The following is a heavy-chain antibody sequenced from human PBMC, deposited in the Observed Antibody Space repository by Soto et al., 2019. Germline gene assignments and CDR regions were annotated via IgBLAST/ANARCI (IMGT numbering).Heavy chain of an antibody. CDR3: ARLHGSAFGEQWGFDY. CDR2: IYYSGST. J-gene: IGHJ4*02. D-gene: IGHD3-10*01. Sequence: SETLSLTCTVSGGSISSGGYCWSWIRPHPGKGLEWIGYIYYSGSTYYNPSLKSRVTISVDTSKNQFSLKLSSVTAADTAVYYCARLHGSAFGEQWGFDYWGQGTLVTVSS. V-gene: IGHV4-31*03. CDR1: GGSISSGGYC.